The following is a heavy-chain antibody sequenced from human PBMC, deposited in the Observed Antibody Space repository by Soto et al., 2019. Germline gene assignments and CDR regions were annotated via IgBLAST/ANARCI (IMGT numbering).Heavy chain of an antibody. CDR3: AKGILVGDTMWDEY. Sequence: VGSLRLSCASSVFTFSSYAMSCVRHSPGKWLEWVSAISGSGGSTYYADSVKGRFTISRDNSKNTLYLQMNSLRAEDTAVYYCAKGILVGDTMWDEYLGQGTLVIVSS. CDR2: ISGSGGST. CDR1: VFTFSSYA. D-gene: IGHD1-26*01. V-gene: IGHV3-23*01. J-gene: IGHJ4*02.